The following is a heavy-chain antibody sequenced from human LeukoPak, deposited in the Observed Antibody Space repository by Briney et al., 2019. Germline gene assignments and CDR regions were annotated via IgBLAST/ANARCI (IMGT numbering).Heavy chain of an antibody. V-gene: IGHV3-30*02. D-gene: IGHD3-10*01. CDR1: GFTFSSYG. Sequence: GGSLRLSCAASGFTFSSYGMHWVRQAPGKGLDWVAFIRYDGSNKYYADSVNGRFTITRDNSKNTLYLQMNSLSAEDTAVSNCAKVGSGEPYYYYYYMDVWGKGTTVTVSS. J-gene: IGHJ6*03. CDR2: IRYDGSNK. CDR3: AKVGSGEPYYYYYYMDV.